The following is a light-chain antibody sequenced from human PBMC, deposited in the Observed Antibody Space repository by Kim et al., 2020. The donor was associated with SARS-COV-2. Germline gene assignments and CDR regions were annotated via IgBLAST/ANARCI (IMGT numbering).Light chain of an antibody. CDR2: QHT. CDR1: KLGDKY. J-gene: IGLJ3*02. Sequence: SYELTQPPSVSVSPGQTASITCPGTKLGDKYAYWYQQKPGQSPVLVIYQHTKRPSGISQRFSGSSSGNTATLTISPAQTMDEADYYCQAWDSSTAVFGGG. CDR3: QAWDSSTAV. V-gene: IGLV3-1*01.